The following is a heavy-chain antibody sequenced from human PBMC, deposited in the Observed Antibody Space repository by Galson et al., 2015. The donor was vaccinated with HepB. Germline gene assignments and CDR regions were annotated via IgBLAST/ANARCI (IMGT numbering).Heavy chain of an antibody. D-gene: IGHD1-26*01. CDR1: GFSFSNYW. V-gene: IGHV3-7*03. J-gene: IGHJ4*02. Sequence: SLRLSCAASGFSFSNYWMSWVRQAPGKGLEWVATIKQDGSEKYYVDSVKGRFTISRDNAKNSLYLQMNSLRAEDTAVYYCARHGSPGKGHYFDYWGQGTLVTVSS. CDR3: ARHGSPGKGHYFDY. CDR2: IKQDGSEK.